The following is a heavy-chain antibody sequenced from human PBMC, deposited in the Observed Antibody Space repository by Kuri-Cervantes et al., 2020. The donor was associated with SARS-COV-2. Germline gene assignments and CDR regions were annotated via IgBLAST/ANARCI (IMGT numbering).Heavy chain of an antibody. D-gene: IGHD3-10*01. J-gene: IGHJ2*01. CDR2: IGTAGDT. CDR3: ARRGPPLWYFDL. Sequence: GESLKISCAACGFTFSSYDMHWVRQATGKGLEWVSAIGTAGDTYYPGSVKGQFTISRENAKNSLYLQMNSLRAGDTAVYYCARRGPPLWYFDLWGRGTLVTVSS. V-gene: IGHV3-13*03. CDR1: GFTFSSYD.